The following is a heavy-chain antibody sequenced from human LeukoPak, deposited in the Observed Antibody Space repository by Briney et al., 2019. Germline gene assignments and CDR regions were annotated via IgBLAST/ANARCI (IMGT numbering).Heavy chain of an antibody. CDR2: INEDGSEK. J-gene: IGHJ4*02. D-gene: IGHD2-15*01. Sequence: PGGSLRLSCAASGFTFSNYWVNWVRQAPGKGLEWVANINEDGSEKYYVDSVKGRFTISRDNTKNSVYLQLNSLRAEDTAVYYCARGIVVAPGIDFWGQGTLVTVSS. CDR3: ARGIVVAPGIDF. V-gene: IGHV3-7*04. CDR1: GFTFSNYW.